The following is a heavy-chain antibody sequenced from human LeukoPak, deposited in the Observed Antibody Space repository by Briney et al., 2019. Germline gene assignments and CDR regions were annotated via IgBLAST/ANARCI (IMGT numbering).Heavy chain of an antibody. CDR3: VRGAPSYSGTRTPKFDY. CDR2: ISYDATNK. J-gene: IGHJ4*02. V-gene: IGHV3-30*04. Sequence: GGSLRLSCEASGFTFSSYAMHWVRQAPGKGLEWVAGISYDATNKYYAGSVSVRFIISRDSSKNTLFFQLNRLTPDDTAVYYCVRGAPSYSGTRTPKFDYWGQGTLVTVSS. D-gene: IGHD1-1*01. CDR1: GFTFSSYA.